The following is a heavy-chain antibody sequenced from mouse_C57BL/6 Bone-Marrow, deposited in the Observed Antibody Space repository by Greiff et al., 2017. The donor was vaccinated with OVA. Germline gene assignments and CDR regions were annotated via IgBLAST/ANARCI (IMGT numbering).Heavy chain of an antibody. Sequence: DVMLVESGGGLVQPKGSLKLSCAASGFSFNTYAMNWVRQAPGKGLEWVARIRSKSNNYATYYADSVKDRFTISRDGSESMLYLQMNNLKTEDTDIYYCVGLRFAYWGQGTLVTVSA. CDR3: VGLRFAY. J-gene: IGHJ3*01. V-gene: IGHV10-1*01. CDR1: GFSFNTYA. CDR2: IRSKSNNYAT.